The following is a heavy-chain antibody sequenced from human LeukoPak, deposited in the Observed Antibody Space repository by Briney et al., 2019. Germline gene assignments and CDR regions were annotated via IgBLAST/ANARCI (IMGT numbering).Heavy chain of an antibody. CDR3: ARAYYYGMDG. CDR1: GYTFTGYY. J-gene: IGHJ6*02. CDR2: INLNSGGT. V-gene: IGHV1-2*02. Sequence: ASVKVSCKASGYTFTGYYMHWVRQAPGQGLERMGWINLNSGGTNYAQKFQGRVTMTRDTSISAAYMELSGLRSDDTAVYYCARAYYYGMDGWGQGTTVTVSS.